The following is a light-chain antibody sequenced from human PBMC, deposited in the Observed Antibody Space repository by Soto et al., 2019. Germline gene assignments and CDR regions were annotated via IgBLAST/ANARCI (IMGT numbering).Light chain of an antibody. V-gene: IGKV1-5*01. CDR3: QQYNSYSRT. Sequence: DIQMTQSPSTLSASVGDRVTITCRASHSISSWLAWYQQKPGKAPNLLIYDASSLESGVPSRFSGSGSGTEFTLTISSLQPDDFATYYCQQYNSYSRTFGQGTKVDIK. CDR1: HSISSW. CDR2: DAS. J-gene: IGKJ1*01.